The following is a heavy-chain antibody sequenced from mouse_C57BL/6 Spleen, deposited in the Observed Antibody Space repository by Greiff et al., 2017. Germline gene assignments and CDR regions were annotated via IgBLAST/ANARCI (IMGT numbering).Heavy chain of an antibody. CDR1: GYSFTGYY. CDR2: INPSTGGT. J-gene: IGHJ4*01. CDR3: ARRIYYDYSRYAMDY. Sequence: VQLQQSGPELVKPGASVKISCKASGYSFTGYYMNWVKQSPEKSLEWIGEINPSTGGTTYNQKFKAKATLTVDKSSSTAYMQLKSLTSEDSAVYYCARRIYYDYSRYAMDYWGQGTSVTVSS. D-gene: IGHD2-4*01. V-gene: IGHV1-42*01.